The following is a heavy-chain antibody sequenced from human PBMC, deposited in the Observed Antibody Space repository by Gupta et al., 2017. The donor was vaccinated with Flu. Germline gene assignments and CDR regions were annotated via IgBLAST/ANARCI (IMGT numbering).Heavy chain of an antibody. D-gene: IGHD3-22*01. CDR1: GGSFSGYY. V-gene: IGHV4-34*01. Sequence: QVQLQQWGAGLLKPSETPSLTCAVYGGSFSGYYWSWNRQPPGKGLEWIGEINHSGSTNYNPSLKSRVTISVDTPKNQFSLKLSSVTAADTAVYYCARGRYGDDSSGYRVLDPWGQGTLVTVSS. J-gene: IGHJ5*02. CDR2: INHSGST. CDR3: ARGRYGDDSSGYRVLDP.